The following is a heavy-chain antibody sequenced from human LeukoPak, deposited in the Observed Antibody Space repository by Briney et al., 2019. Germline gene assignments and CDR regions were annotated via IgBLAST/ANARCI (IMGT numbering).Heavy chain of an antibody. Sequence: ASVRVSCKASGYTFTRYYMHWVRQAPGQRLEWMGWINPSSGRTNYAQNFQDRVAMTRDTSISTAYMELSSLRSDDTAVYYCARGSSIHVLLYHYYYMDVWGKGTTVAVSS. CDR1: GYTFTRYY. CDR2: INPSSGRT. J-gene: IGHJ6*03. CDR3: ARGSSIHVLLYHYYYMDV. D-gene: IGHD2-2*01. V-gene: IGHV1-2*02.